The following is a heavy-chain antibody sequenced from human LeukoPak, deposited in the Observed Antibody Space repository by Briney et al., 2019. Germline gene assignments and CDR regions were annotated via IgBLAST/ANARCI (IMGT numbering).Heavy chain of an antibody. D-gene: IGHD3-16*01. CDR3: ARQLGVGVWARDR. CDR1: DDTITTEHYL. J-gene: IGHJ4*02. V-gene: IGHV4-39*01. CDR2: SFYTRKS. Sequence: PSETLSLTCDVSDDTITTEHYLWGWLRQPPGRGLEWIAISFYTRKSHDNPSLRNRISMSVDTSKDQFALRLSAVTAADTAVYYCARQLGVGVWARDRWGQGTLVTVS.